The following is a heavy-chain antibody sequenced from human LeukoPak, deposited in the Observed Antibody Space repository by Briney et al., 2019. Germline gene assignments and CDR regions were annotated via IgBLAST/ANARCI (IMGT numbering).Heavy chain of an antibody. Sequence: TLSLTCTVSGGSISSGGYYWSWIRQPPGKGLEWIGYIYHSGSTYYNPSLKSRVTISVDRSKNQFSLKLSSVTAADTAVYYCARAVAGLFDYWGQGTLVTVSS. V-gene: IGHV4-30-2*01. CDR1: GGSISSGGYY. J-gene: IGHJ4*02. D-gene: IGHD6-19*01. CDR2: IYHSGST. CDR3: ARAVAGLFDY.